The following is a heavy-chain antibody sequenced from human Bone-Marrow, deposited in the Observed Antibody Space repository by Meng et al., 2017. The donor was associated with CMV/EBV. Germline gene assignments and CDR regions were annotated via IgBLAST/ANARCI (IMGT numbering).Heavy chain of an antibody. CDR2: ISAGGGGT. CDR3: AKARSSSWMDYSMDV. J-gene: IGHJ6*02. V-gene: IGHV3-23*01. CDR1: GFTFSRYA. Sequence: GESLKISCATSGFTFSRYAMTWVRQAPGKGLEWVSAISAGGGGTYYADSVKGRFTISRDNSKNTLYLQVNSLGAEDTALYYCAKARSSSWMDYSMDVWGQGTTVTVSS. D-gene: IGHD6-6*01.